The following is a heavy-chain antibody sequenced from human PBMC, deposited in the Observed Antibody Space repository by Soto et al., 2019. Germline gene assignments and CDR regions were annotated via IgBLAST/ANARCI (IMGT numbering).Heavy chain of an antibody. CDR2: IYPGGST. D-gene: IGHD2-15*01. CDR3: ARANVGPPGGGSWIMPFDL. Sequence: KPSETLSLTCTVSGGSISSYYWSWIRQSAGQGLEWIGRIYPGGSTNYNPSLKSRVTMSADTSKNQFSLRLTSVTAADTAVYYCARANVGPPGGGSWIMPFDLCGQGTLVTVSS. V-gene: IGHV4-4*07. J-gene: IGHJ4*02. CDR1: GGSISSYY.